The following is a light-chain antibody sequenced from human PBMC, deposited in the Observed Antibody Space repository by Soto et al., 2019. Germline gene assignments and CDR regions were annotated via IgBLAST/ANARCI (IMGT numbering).Light chain of an antibody. CDR1: QGISSY. CDR3: QQYYSYPRT. CDR2: AAS. Sequence: AIRMTQSPSSFSASTGARAPITCRASQGISSYLAWYQQKPGKAPKLLIYAASTLQSGVPSRFSGSGSGTDFTLTISCLQSEDFATYYCQQYYSYPRTFGQGTKVDIK. J-gene: IGKJ1*01. V-gene: IGKV1-8*01.